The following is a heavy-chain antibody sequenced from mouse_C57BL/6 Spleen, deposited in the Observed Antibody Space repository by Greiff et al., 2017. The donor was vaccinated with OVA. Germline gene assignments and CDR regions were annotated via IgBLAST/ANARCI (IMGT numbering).Heavy chain of an antibody. J-gene: IGHJ4*01. CDR2: IYPGSGST. Sequence: VQLQQSGAGLVKPGASVKLSCKASGYTFTSYWIPWVKQRPGQGLEWVGDIYPGSGSTNYNETFQSQATLTVDTSSSPAYMQLSSLTSEDSTVEDWARRNDNGRRDYAMDYWGQGTSVTVSS. V-gene: IGHV1-55*01. CDR1: GYTFTSYW. CDR3: ARRNDNGRRDYAMDY. D-gene: IGHD1-1*01.